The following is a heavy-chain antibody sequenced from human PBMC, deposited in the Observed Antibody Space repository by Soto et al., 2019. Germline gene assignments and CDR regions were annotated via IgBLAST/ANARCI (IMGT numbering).Heavy chain of an antibody. CDR1: GVSISSYY. CDR2: IYYSGST. D-gene: IGHD4-17*01. V-gene: IGHV4-59*08. J-gene: IGHJ3*02. CDR3: ARGGFRLGGAVDYYAFDI. Sequence: SDTLCLTCTVSGVSISSYYWSWILQPPGKGLEWIGYIYYSGSTNYNPSLKSRFSISVDTSKNKFSLKLSSVTAADTAVYYCARGGFRLGGAVDYYAFDIWGQGTMVTVSS.